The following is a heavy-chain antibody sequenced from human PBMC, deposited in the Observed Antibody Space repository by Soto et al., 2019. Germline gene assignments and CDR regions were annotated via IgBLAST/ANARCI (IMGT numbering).Heavy chain of an antibody. D-gene: IGHD3-10*01. CDR1: GLPFSRSW. CDR3: AKIGEMGSMNDDF. CDR2: IKDDGSKK. Sequence: EVQLVESGGDLVQPGGSLRLSCVVSGLPFSRSWMSWVRQAPGKGLEWVASIKDDGSKKYYVESVKGRYTICRDNTETALYVEMKSLRVEETAVYYCAKIGEMGSMNDDFWGRGTLVTVSS. J-gene: IGHJ4*02. V-gene: IGHV3-7*01.